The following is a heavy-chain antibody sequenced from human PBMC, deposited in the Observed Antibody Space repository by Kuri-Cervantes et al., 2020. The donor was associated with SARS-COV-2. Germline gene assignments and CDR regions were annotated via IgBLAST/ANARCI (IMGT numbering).Heavy chain of an antibody. D-gene: IGHD3-3*01. CDR2: ISGSGGST. V-gene: IGHV3-23*01. Sequence: GGSLRLSCAASGFTFSSYAMSWVRQAPGKGLEWVSAISGSGGSTYYADSVKGRFTISRDNSKNTLYLQMNSLRAEDTAVYYCAKGHIYTIFGVTPYYFDYWGQGTLVTVSS. J-gene: IGHJ4*02. CDR1: GFTFSSYA. CDR3: AKGHIYTIFGVTPYYFDY.